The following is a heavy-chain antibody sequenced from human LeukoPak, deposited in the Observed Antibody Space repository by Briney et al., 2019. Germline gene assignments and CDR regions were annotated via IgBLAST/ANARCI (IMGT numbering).Heavy chain of an antibody. V-gene: IGHV4-4*07. CDR2: IYTSGST. CDR3: ARANQGSGWYAGFYFDY. J-gene: IGHJ4*02. D-gene: IGHD6-19*01. Sequence: SETLSLTCTVSGGSISSYYWSWIRQPAGKGLEWIGRIYTSGSTNYNPSLKSRVTMSVDTSKNQFSLKLSSVTAADTAVYYCARANQGSGWYAGFYFDYWGQGTLVTVSS. CDR1: GGSISSYY.